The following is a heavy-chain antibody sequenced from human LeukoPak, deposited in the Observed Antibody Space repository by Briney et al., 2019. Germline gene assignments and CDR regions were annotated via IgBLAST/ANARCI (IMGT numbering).Heavy chain of an antibody. Sequence: GSLRLSCAASGFTVSSNYMSWVRQAPGKGLEWVSVIYSGGSTYYADSVKGRFTISRDNSKNTLYLQMNSLRAEDTAAYYCASSLSYYYGMDVWGQGTTVTVSS. CDR2: IYSGGST. V-gene: IGHV3-66*01. J-gene: IGHJ6*02. CDR3: ASSLSYYYGMDV. CDR1: GFTVSSNY.